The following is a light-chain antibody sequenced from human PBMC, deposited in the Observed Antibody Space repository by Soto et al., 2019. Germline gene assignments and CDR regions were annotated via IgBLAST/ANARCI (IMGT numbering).Light chain of an antibody. CDR3: QQSYSTPRT. Sequence: DIQMTQSPSSLSASVGDRVTITCRASQDINSYLNWYQQKPGKAPKLLIYAASSLQSGVPSRFSGSGSGTDFTLTISSLQSGDFATYYCQQSYSTPRTFGQGTKVEIK. J-gene: IGKJ1*01. CDR1: QDINSY. V-gene: IGKV1-39*01. CDR2: AAS.